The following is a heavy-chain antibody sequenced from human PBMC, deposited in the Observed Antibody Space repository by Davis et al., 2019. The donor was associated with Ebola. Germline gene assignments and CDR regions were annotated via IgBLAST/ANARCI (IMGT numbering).Heavy chain of an antibody. D-gene: IGHD3-3*01. CDR2: IYYSGST. CDR3: ARGGLRVYDFWSGRPSSYGMDV. Sequence: SETLSLTCPVSGGSISSYYWSWIRQPPGKGLEWIGYIYYSGSTNYNPSLKSRVTISVDTSKNQFSLKLSSVTAADTAVYYCARGGLRVYDFWSGRPSSYGMDVWGQGTTVTVSS. V-gene: IGHV4-59*01. J-gene: IGHJ6*02. CDR1: GGSISSYY.